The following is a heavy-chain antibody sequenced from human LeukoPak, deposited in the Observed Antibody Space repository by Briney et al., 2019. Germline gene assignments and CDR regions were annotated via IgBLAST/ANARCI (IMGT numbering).Heavy chain of an antibody. V-gene: IGHV3-21*01. CDR1: GFTFSSYS. D-gene: IGHD2-21*02. J-gene: IGHJ2*01. CDR2: ISRGSGSI. Sequence: GGSLRLSCAASGFTFSSYSMNWVRQAPGKGLEWVSSISRGSGSIYYADSLKGRVTISRDSAKNSLSLQMNSLRVEDTAVYYCARAPPYCGGDCSDWYFDLWGRGTLVTVSS. CDR3: ARAPPYCGGDCSDWYFDL.